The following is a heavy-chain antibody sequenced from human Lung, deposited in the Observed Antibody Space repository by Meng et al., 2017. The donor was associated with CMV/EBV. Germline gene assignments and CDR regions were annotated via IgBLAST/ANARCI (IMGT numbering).Heavy chain of an antibody. CDR3: TTEEYFSYYYGMDV. D-gene: IGHD2/OR15-2a*01. CDR2: IKSKTDGGTT. CDR1: GFTFSNAW. J-gene: IGHJ6*02. V-gene: IGHV3-15*01. Sequence: GGSLRLXCAASGFTFSNAWMSWVRQAPGKGLEWVGRIKSKTDGGTTDYAAPVKGRFTISRDDSKNTLYLQMNNLKTEDTAVYYCTTEEYFSYYYGMDVWGQGTXVTVSS.